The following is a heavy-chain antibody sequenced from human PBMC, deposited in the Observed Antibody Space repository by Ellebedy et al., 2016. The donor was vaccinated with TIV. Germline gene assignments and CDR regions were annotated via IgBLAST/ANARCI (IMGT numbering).Heavy chain of an antibody. Sequence: GESLKISXAASGFTFSSYWMSWVRQAPGKGLEWVANIKQDGSEKYYVDSVKGRFTISRDNAKNSLYLQMNSLRAEDTAVYYCARENWNYGIGVYFDYWGQGTLVTVSS. D-gene: IGHD1-7*01. CDR3: ARENWNYGIGVYFDY. J-gene: IGHJ4*02. CDR2: IKQDGSEK. V-gene: IGHV3-7*01. CDR1: GFTFSSYW.